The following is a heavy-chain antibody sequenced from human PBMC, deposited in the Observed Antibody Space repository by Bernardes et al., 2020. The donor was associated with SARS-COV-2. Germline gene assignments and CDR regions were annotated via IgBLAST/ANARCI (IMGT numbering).Heavy chain of an antibody. CDR2: IYYSGST. D-gene: IGHD3-3*01. CDR3: ARGGVDFWSGWFDP. CDR1: GGSISSYY. Sequence: SETLSLTCTVSGGSISSYYWSWIRQPPGKGLEWIGYIYYSGSTNYNPSLKSRVTISVDTSKNQFSLKLSSVTAADTAVYYCARGGVDFWSGWFDPWGQGTLVTVSS. J-gene: IGHJ5*02. V-gene: IGHV4-59*01.